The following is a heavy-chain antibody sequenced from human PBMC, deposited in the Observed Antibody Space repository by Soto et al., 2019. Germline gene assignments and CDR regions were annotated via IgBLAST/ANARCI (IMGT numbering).Heavy chain of an antibody. CDR1: GFTFINYA. Sequence: EVQLLESGGGLVQPGGSLRLSCVGSGFTFINYAMNWVRQTPGKGLEWVSTISGGGDRTFDADTVKGRFTISRDNSKNTVNLQMNSLRADDTAVYYCARKVLGSTSRPDWWYVDLWGRGTLVPVSS. V-gene: IGHV3-23*01. J-gene: IGHJ2*01. D-gene: IGHD2-2*01. CDR2: ISGGGDRT. CDR3: ARKVLGSTSRPDWWYVDL.